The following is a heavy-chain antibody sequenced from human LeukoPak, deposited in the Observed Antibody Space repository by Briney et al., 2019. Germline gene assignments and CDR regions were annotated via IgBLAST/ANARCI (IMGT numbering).Heavy chain of an antibody. D-gene: IGHD6-6*01. V-gene: IGHV3-30*02. J-gene: IGHJ4*02. Sequence: GGSLRLSCAASGFTFSSYGMHWVRQAPGKGLEWVAFIRYDGSNKYYADSVKGRFTISRDSSRNTLHLQMNSLRAEDTAVYYCARDPIAARAFDYWGQGTLVTVSS. CDR3: ARDPIAARAFDY. CDR2: IRYDGSNK. CDR1: GFTFSSYG.